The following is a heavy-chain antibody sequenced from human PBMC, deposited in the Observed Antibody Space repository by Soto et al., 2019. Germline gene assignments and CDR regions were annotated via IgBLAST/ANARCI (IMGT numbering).Heavy chain of an antibody. CDR1: GFTFSSYG. J-gene: IGHJ4*02. CDR3: ARDRYSSGWYDLDY. V-gene: IGHV3-33*01. Sequence: QVQLVESGGGVVQPGRSLRLSCAASGFTFSSYGMHWVRQAPGKGLELVAVIWYDGSDKYYADSVKGRFTISRDNSKNTLYRQMNSLRAEDTAVYYCARDRYSSGWYDLDYWGQGTLVTVSS. CDR2: IWYDGSDK. D-gene: IGHD6-19*01.